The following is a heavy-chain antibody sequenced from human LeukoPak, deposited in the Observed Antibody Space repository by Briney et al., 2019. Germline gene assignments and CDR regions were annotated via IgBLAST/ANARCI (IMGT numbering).Heavy chain of an antibody. D-gene: IGHD1-7*01. CDR1: GGSISIYY. V-gene: IGHV4-59*01. CDR2: VYNSGST. Sequence: PSETLSLTCTVSGGSISIYYWSWIRQPPGKGLEWLGYVYNSGSTDCNPSLKSRVTISADTSKNQFSLKLSSVTAADAAVYYCVRDRELFYWGQGTLVTVSS. J-gene: IGHJ4*02. CDR3: VRDRELFY.